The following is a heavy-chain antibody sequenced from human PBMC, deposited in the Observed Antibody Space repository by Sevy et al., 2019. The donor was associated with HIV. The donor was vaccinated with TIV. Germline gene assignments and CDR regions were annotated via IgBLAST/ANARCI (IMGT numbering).Heavy chain of an antibody. Sequence: ASVKVSCKASGYTFTGYYMHWVRQAPGQGLEWMGWINPNSGGTNYAQKFQGMVTMTRDMSISTAYMELSRLRSDDTAVYYCARDRQYYDILTGSIVYYYGMDVWGQGTTVTVSS. CDR3: ARDRQYYDILTGSIVYYYGMDV. D-gene: IGHD3-9*01. V-gene: IGHV1-2*02. CDR2: INPNSGGT. CDR1: GYTFTGYY. J-gene: IGHJ6*02.